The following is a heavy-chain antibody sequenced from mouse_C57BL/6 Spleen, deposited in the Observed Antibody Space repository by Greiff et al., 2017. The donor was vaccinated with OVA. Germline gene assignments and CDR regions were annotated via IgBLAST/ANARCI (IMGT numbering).Heavy chain of an antibody. CDR1: GYTFTSYW. J-gene: IGHJ2*01. V-gene: IGHV1-52*01. CDR2: IDPSDSET. D-gene: IGHD1-1*01. CDR3: ARGDYYGSTLDY. Sequence: QVQLKESGAELVRPGSSVKLSCKASGYTFTSYWMHWVKQRPIQALEWIGNIDPSDSETHYNQKFKDKATLTVDKSSSTAYMQLSSLTSEDSAVYYCARGDYYGSTLDYWGQGTTLTVSS.